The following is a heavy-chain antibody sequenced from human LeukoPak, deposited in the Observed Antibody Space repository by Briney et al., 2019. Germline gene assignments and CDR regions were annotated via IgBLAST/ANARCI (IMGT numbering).Heavy chain of an antibody. CDR3: AKAPVTSYRGAYCYPFDS. V-gene: IGHV3-23*01. Sequence: GGSLRLSCAASGFTLSTYAMSWVRQTPGKGLEWVAATSSSDAGTYHADSVRGRFTISRDNSKNTLYLKMNSLNAEDPAVYFCAKAPVTSYRGAYCYPFDSWGQGTLVTVSS. J-gene: IGHJ4*02. CDR1: GFTLSTYA. CDR2: TSSSDAGT. D-gene: IGHD2-21*01.